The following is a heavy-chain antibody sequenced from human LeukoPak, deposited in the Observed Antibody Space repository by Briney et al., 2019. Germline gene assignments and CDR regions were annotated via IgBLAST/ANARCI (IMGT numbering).Heavy chain of an antibody. J-gene: IGHJ5*02. CDR2: ISWNSGSI. CDR1: GHTLNSYA. D-gene: IGHD3-10*01. V-gene: IGHV3-9*01. CDR3: AKDTFGLLWFGES. Sequence: GGSLRLSCAASGHTLNSYAMHWVRQAPGKGLEWVSGISWNSGSIGYADSVKGRFTISRDNAKNSLYLQMNSLRAEDTALYYCAKDTFGLLWFGESWGQGTLVTVSS.